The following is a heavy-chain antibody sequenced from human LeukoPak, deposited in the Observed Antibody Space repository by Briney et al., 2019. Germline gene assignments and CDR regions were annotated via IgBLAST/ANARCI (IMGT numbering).Heavy chain of an antibody. J-gene: IGHJ4*02. Sequence: GGSLRLSCAASGFTFSSYGMHWVRQAPGKGLEWVAVIWYDGSNKYYADSVKGRFTISRDNSKNTLYLQMNSLRAEDTAVYYCAKRIPGWKYVDYWGQGTLVTVSS. CDR2: IWYDGSNK. V-gene: IGHV3-33*06. D-gene: IGHD1-7*01. CDR3: AKRIPGWKYVDY. CDR1: GFTFSSYG.